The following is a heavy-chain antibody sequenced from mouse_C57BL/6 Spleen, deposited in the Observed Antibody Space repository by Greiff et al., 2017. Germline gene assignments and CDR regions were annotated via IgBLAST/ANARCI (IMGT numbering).Heavy chain of an antibody. CDR2: INPNNGGT. Sequence: VQLQQSGPELVKPGASVKIPCKASGYTFTDYNMDWVKQSHGKSLEWIGDINPNNGGTIYNQKFKGKATLTVDKSYSTAYMELRSLTSEDTAVYYGAREERDGYSVYAMDYWGQGTSVTVSS. CDR1: GYTFTDYN. J-gene: IGHJ4*01. V-gene: IGHV1-18*01. D-gene: IGHD2-3*01. CDR3: AREERDGYSVYAMDY.